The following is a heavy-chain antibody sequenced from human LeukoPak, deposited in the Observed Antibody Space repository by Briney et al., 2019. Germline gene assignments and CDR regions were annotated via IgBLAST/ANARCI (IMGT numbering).Heavy chain of an antibody. CDR2: IYSSGST. CDR1: GGSISNYY. J-gene: IGHJ3*02. V-gene: IGHV4-4*07. Sequence: SETLSLTCTVSGGSISNYYWSWLRQPARKGLEWIGRIYSSGSTNYNPSLKSRVTMSVDTSKNQFSLKLSSVTAADTAMYYCARRHGAAAGDAFDIWGQGTMVTVSS. CDR3: ARRHGAAAGDAFDI. D-gene: IGHD6-13*01.